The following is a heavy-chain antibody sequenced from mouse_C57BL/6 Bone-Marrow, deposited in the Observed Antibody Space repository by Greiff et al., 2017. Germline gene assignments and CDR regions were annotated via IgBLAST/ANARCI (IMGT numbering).Heavy chain of an antibody. Sequence: QVQLQQSGAELARPGASVKLSCTASGFTFTSYGISWVKQRTGQGLEWIGKIYPRSGNTYYPEKVKGKATMTADKSSSTAYLELRSLTSEDSAVYFCAREYYGDYWGQGTTLTVSS. CDR3: AREYYGDY. J-gene: IGHJ2*01. CDR1: GFTFTSYG. CDR2: IYPRSGNT. V-gene: IGHV1-81*01.